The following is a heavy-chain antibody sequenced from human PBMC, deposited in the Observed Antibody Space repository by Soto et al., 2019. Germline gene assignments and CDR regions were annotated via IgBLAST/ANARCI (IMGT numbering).Heavy chain of an antibody. CDR3: SRAGILTTPYYFDY. CDR2: IRNKANSYTT. V-gene: IGHV3-72*01. Sequence: GGSLRLSCSASGFTFSDSTMHWVRQTSGGGLEWLGRIRNKANSYTTEYAASVKGRFTISRDDSKNSLFLQMNSLKTEDTAVYYCSRAGILTTPYYFDYWGQGTLVTVSS. CDR1: GFTFSDST. J-gene: IGHJ4*01. D-gene: IGHD4-4*01.